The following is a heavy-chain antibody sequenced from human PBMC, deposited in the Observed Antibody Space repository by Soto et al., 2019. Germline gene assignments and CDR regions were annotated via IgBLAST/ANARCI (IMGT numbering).Heavy chain of an antibody. Sequence: ASVKVSCKASGYTFTSYDINWVRQATGQGLEWMGWMNPNSGNTGYAQKFQGGVTMTSDTSTSTVYMELSSLRSEDTAMYYCARASAGKLSAFDIWGQGTMVTVS. CDR2: MNPNSGNT. D-gene: IGHD6-13*01. V-gene: IGHV1-8*01. CDR3: ARASAGKLSAFDI. CDR1: GYTFTSYD. J-gene: IGHJ3*02.